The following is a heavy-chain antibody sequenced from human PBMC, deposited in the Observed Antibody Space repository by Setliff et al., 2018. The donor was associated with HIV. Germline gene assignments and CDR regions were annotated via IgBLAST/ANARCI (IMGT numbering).Heavy chain of an antibody. CDR1: NGSISNSAYY. CDR3: ARGVAAAGL. CDR2: VYYSGST. D-gene: IGHD6-13*01. V-gene: IGHV4-39*07. J-gene: IGHJ4*02. Sequence: LSLTCTVSNGSISNSAYYWGWIRQPPGKALEWIGSVYYSGSTYYNPSLKSRITISEDTSRNQFSLKLSSVTAADTAVYYCARGVAAAGLWGQGTLVTVSS.